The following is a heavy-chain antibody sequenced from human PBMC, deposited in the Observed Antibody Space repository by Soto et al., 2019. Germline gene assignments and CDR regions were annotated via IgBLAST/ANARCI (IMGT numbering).Heavy chain of an antibody. D-gene: IGHD1-1*01. J-gene: IGHJ5*02. CDR2: INHSGST. V-gene: IGHV4-34*01. Sequence: SETLSLTCAVYGGSFSGYYWSWIRQPPGKGLEWIGEINHSGSTNYNPSLKSRVTISVDTSKNQFSLKLSSVTAADTAVYYCARGRSRFTGTEFDPWGQGTLVTVSS. CDR3: ARGRSRFTGTEFDP. CDR1: GGSFSGYY.